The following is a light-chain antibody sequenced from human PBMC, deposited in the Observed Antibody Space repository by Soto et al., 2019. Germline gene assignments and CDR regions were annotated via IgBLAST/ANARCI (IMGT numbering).Light chain of an antibody. CDR1: QDISRW. V-gene: IGKV1-5*01. Sequence: IKMNQSHATLSASVGDAAGMTGRASQDISRWLAWYQQKPGKAPKVLIWDASSLESGVPSRFSGSGSGTEFTLTISSLQPDDFATYYCQHYSYSATFGQGTKVDIK. J-gene: IGKJ1*01. CDR2: DAS. CDR3: QHYSYSAT.